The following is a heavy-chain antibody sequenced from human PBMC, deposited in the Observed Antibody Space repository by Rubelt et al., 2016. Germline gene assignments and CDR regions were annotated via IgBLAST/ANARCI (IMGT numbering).Heavy chain of an antibody. Sequence: ASGFVFSSYAMSWVRQAPGNWLDWVSGTSGDGKHKYYADSVKGRFTISRDSSKNTLYLQMNSLRAEDTAVYYFAQHHGGIYTHFDSWGQRTLVTVSS. CDR3: AQHHGGIYTHFDS. V-gene: IGHV3-23*01. D-gene: IGHD2-15*01. CDR2: TSGDGKHK. J-gene: IGHJ4*02. CDR1: GFVFSSYA.